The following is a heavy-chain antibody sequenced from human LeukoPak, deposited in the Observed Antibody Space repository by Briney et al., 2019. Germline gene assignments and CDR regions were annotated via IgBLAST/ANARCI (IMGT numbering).Heavy chain of an antibody. J-gene: IGHJ3*02. D-gene: IGHD3-22*01. CDR1: GGSISSYY. Sequence: SETLSLTCTVSGGSISSYYWSWIRQPPGKGLEWIGYIYYSGSTNYNPSLKSRVTISVDTSKNQFSLKLSSVTAADTAVYYCAMPNYYDSSGPSNAFDIWGQGTMVTVSS. CDR2: IYYSGST. V-gene: IGHV4-59*01. CDR3: AMPNYYDSSGPSNAFDI.